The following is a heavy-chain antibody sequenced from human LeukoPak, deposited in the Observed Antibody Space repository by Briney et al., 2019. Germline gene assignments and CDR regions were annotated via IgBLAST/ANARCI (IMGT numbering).Heavy chain of an antibody. D-gene: IGHD2-15*01. CDR1: GGSFSGYY. V-gene: IGHV4-34*01. CDR2: IYHSEST. Sequence: KPSETLSLTCAVYGGSFSGYYWSWIRQPPGKGLEWIGSIYHSESTYYNPSLKSRVTISVDTSKKQFSLKLTSVTAADTAVYYCARRGRGTSGYLDYWGQGTLVTVSS. J-gene: IGHJ4*02. CDR3: ARRGRGTSGYLDY.